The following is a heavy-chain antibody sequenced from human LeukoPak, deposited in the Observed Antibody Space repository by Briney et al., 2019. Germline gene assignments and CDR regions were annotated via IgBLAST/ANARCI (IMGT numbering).Heavy chain of an antibody. V-gene: IGHV1-18*01. D-gene: IGHD3-3*01. CDR2: ISAYNGNT. Sequence: ASVTVSCKASGYTFTSYGISWVRQAPGQGLEWMGWISAYNGNTNYAQKLQGRVTMTTDTSTSTAYMELRSLRSDDTAVYYCARDRTSGTIFGVVRPFDYWGQGTLVTVSS. CDR1: GYTFTSYG. J-gene: IGHJ4*02. CDR3: ARDRTSGTIFGVVRPFDY.